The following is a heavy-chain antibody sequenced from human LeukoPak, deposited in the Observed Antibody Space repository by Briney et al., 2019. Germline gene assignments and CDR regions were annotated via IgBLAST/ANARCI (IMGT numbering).Heavy chain of an antibody. CDR3: ARVISRRYYGLPVGY. Sequence: TGGSLRLSCAASGFTFSSYWMSWVRQAPGKGLEWVANIKQDGSEKYYVDSVKGRFTISRDNAKNSLYLQMNSLRAEDTAVYYCARVISRRYYGLPVGYWGQGTLVTVSS. CDR2: IKQDGSEK. CDR1: GFTFSSYW. D-gene: IGHD3-10*01. V-gene: IGHV3-7*01. J-gene: IGHJ4*02.